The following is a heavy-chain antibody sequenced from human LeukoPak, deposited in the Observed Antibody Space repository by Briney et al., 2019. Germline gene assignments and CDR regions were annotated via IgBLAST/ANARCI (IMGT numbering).Heavy chain of an antibody. Sequence: PSETLSLTCGVSGYSISSGYYWGWIRQPPGKGLEWIGSVHHSGSTYYNPSLKSRITISVDTSKNHFSLKLSSVTAADTAVYYCXXXXXGNXXXFDYWGQGTLVTVSS. CDR3: XXXXXGNXXXFDY. D-gene: IGHD4-23*01. CDR1: GYSISSGYY. J-gene: IGHJ4*02. V-gene: IGHV4-38-2*01. CDR2: VHHSGST.